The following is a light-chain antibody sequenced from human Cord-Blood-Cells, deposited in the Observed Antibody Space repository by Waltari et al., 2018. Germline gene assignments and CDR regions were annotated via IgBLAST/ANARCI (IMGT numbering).Light chain of an antibody. J-gene: IGLJ3*02. CDR3: SSYTSSSTWV. V-gene: IGLV2-14*01. Sequence: QSALTQPASVSGSPGQSITISCTGTSSDVGGYNDVSWYQQHPGKAPKLMIYDVSKRPSGVSNRFSGSKSGNTASLTISGLQAEDEADYYGSSYTSSSTWVFGGGTKLTVL. CDR1: SSDVGGYND. CDR2: DVS.